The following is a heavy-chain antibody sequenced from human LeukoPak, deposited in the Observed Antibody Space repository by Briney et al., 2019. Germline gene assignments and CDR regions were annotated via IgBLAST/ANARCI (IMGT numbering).Heavy chain of an antibody. CDR1: GGSISSYY. J-gene: IGHJ4*02. CDR2: IYYSGST. CDR3: ARRNVYSSSWDYFDY. D-gene: IGHD6-13*01. Sequence: SETLSLTCTVSGGSISSYYWSWIRQPPGKGLEWIGYIYYSGSTNFNPSLKSRVTIPVGTSKNQFSLKLSSVTAADTAVYYCARRNVYSSSWDYFDYWGQGTLVTVFS. V-gene: IGHV4-59*08.